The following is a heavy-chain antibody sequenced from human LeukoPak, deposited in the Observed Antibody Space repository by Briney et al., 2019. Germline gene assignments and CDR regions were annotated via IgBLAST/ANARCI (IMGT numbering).Heavy chain of an antibody. Sequence: SETLSLTCTVSGGYISSYYWSWIRQPPGKGLEWIGYIYYSGSTNYNPSLKSRVTISVDTSKNQFSLKLSSVTAADTAVYYCAREWELSRAFDIWGQGTMVTVSS. V-gene: IGHV4-59*01. CDR2: IYYSGST. CDR3: AREWELSRAFDI. CDR1: GGYISSYY. J-gene: IGHJ3*02. D-gene: IGHD1-26*01.